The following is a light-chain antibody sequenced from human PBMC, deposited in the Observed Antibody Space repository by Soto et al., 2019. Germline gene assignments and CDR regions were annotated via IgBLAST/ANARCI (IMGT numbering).Light chain of an antibody. CDR3: NSYTGSTTPFV. V-gene: IGLV2-14*03. Sequence: QSALTQPASVSGSPGQSITISCTGTSSDVGGYNYVSWYQHHPDKAPKVVIYDVTNRPSGVSYRFSGSKSGNTASLTISGLQAEDEADYYCNSYTGSTTPFVFGTGTKLTVL. CDR1: SSDVGGYNY. CDR2: DVT. J-gene: IGLJ1*01.